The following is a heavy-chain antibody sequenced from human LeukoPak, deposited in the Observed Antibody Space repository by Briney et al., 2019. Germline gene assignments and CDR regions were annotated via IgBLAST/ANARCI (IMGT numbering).Heavy chain of an antibody. CDR3: AEVGGI. CDR2: IYHSGST. CDR1: GYAISSGYY. Sequence: SETLSLTCAVSGYAISSGYYWGWIRQPPGKGLEWIGSIYHSGSTYYNPSLKSRVTISVDTSKNQFSLKLSAVTAADTAVYYCAEVGGIWGQGTLVTVFS. V-gene: IGHV4-38-2*01. D-gene: IGHD2-2*01. J-gene: IGHJ4*02.